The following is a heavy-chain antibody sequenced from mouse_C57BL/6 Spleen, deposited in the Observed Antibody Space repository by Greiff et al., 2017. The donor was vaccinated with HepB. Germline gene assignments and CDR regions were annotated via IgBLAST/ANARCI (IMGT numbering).Heavy chain of an antibody. CDR2: IWSGGST. CDR3: ARYDYEGYYAMDY. V-gene: IGHV2-2*01. J-gene: IGHJ4*01. D-gene: IGHD2-4*01. CDR1: GFSLTSYG. Sequence: VMLVESGPGLVQPSQSLSITCTVSGFSLTSYGVHWVRQSPGKGLEWLGVIWSGGSTDYNAAFISRLSISKDNSKSQVFFKMNSLQADDTAIYYCARYDYEGYYAMDYWGQGTSVTVSS.